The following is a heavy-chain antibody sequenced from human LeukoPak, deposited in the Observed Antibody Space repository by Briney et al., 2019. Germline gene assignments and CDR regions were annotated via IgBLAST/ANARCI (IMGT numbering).Heavy chain of an antibody. Sequence: GSLRLSCAASGFTFSSYWMSWIRQPPGKGLEWIGEINHSGSTNYNPSLKSRVTISVDTSKNQFSLKLSSVTAADTAVYYCARLRGGVGYWGQGTLVTVSS. D-gene: IGHD3-16*01. CDR2: INHSGST. CDR3: ARLRGGVGY. J-gene: IGHJ4*02. CDR1: GFTFSSYW. V-gene: IGHV4-34*01.